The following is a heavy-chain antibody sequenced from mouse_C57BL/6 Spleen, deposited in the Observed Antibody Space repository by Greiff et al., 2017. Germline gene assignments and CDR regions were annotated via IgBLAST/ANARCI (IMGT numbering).Heavy chain of an antibody. D-gene: IGHD1-1*01. V-gene: IGHV1-53*01. CDR2: INPSNGGT. J-gene: IGHJ2*01. Sequence: QVQLKQPGTELVKPGASVKLSCKASGYTFTSYWMHWVKQRPGQGLEWIGNINPSNGGTNYNEKFKSKATLTVDKSSSTAYMQLSSLTSEDSAVYYCASLITTVYYFDYWGQGTTLTVSS. CDR1: GYTFTSYW. CDR3: ASLITTVYYFDY.